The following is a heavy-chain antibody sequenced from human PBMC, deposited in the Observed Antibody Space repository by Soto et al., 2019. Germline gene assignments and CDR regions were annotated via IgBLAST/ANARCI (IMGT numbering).Heavy chain of an antibody. CDR3: ARVYSSSTLGFGP. CDR1: GYSFTSYD. D-gene: IGHD6-6*01. CDR2: VNPNSGNT. V-gene: IGHV1-8*01. J-gene: IGHJ5*02. Sequence: QVQLVQSGAEVKKPGASVKVSCKASGYSFTSYDINWVRQATGQGLEWMGWVNPNSGNTGYAQKFQGRVTMTRNTSIRTAYMELSSLRSEDTAVYYCARVYSSSTLGFGPWGQGTLVTVSS.